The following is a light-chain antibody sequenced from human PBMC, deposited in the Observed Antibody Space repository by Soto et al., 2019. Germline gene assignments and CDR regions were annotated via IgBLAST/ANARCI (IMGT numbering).Light chain of an antibody. CDR1: QSVTTN. J-gene: IGKJ1*01. CDR2: GAS. Sequence: EIVMTQSPATLSVSPGERATLSCRAGQSVTTNLAWYQQKPGQAPRLLITGASTRATGIPARFSGSGSGTEFTLTIYSLQPEDFAVYYCQQYNNRPPWAFGQGTRVEIK. V-gene: IGKV3-15*01. CDR3: QQYNNRPPWA.